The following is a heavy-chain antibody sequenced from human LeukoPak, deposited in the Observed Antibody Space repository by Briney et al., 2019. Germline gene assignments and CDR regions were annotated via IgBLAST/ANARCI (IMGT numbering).Heavy chain of an antibody. J-gene: IGHJ4*02. CDR1: GFSFRNYW. CDR2: INPDGSEK. V-gene: IGHV3-7*01. D-gene: IGHD6-13*01. Sequence: GGSLRLSCAASGFSFRNYWMSWVRQAPGKGLEWVANINPDGSEKYYVDSVKGRFTISRDNAKNSLCLQMDSLRAEDTAVYYCARRGTAGSVDYWARGTLVTVFS. CDR3: ARRGTAGSVDY.